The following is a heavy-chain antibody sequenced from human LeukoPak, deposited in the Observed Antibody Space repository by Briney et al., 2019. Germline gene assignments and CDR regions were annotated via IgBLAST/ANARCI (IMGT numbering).Heavy chain of an antibody. CDR2: IIPILGIA. V-gene: IGHV1-69*04. CDR3: ASWVMYDSSAVDV. J-gene: IGHJ6*02. Sequence: SVKVSCKASGGTFSSYAISWVRQAPGQGLEWMGRIIPILGIANYAQKFQGRVTITADKSTSTAYMELSSLRSEDTAVYYCASWVMYDSSAVDVWGQGTTVTVSS. CDR1: GGTFSSYA. D-gene: IGHD3-22*01.